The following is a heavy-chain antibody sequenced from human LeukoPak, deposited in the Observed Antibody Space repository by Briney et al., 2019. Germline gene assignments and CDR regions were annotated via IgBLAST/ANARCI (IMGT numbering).Heavy chain of an antibody. D-gene: IGHD3-3*01. CDR2: IDPSGVST. CDR1: GYSLTYYY. J-gene: IGHJ6*03. Sequence: ASVKVSCKXSGYSLTYYYIHWVRQAPRQGLEWMGTIDPSGVSTTYAQKFQGRVIMPGDTSTSTVYMELSGVTSEDTAVYYCAREVHDFWSADSSRYMDVWGKGTTVTVAS. CDR3: AREVHDFWSADSSRYMDV. V-gene: IGHV1-46*01.